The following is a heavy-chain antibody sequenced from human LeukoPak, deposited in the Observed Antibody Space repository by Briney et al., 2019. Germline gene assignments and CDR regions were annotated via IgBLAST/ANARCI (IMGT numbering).Heavy chain of an antibody. CDR2: IYPGDSDT. J-gene: IGHJ3*02. D-gene: IGHD3-22*01. CDR1: GYRFTSYW. CDR3: ARQPIGGYYDSSGYPTDAFDI. Sequence: GESLKISRKGSGYRFTSYWIGWVRQMPGKGLEWMGIIYPGDSDTRYSPSFQGQVTISADKSISTAYLQWSSLKASDTAMYYCARQPIGGYYDSSGYPTDAFDIWGQGTMVTVSS. V-gene: IGHV5-51*01.